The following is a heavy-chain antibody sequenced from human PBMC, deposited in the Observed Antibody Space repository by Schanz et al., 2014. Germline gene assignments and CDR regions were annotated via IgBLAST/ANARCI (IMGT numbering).Heavy chain of an antibody. J-gene: IGHJ5*02. CDR2: IWSDGTNE. D-gene: IGHD3-9*01. CDR1: GFIFRSFG. Sequence: VQLVESGGGVVQPGKSLRLSCATSGFIFRSFGIHWVRQAPGKGLEWVAVIWSDGTNEYYADSVRGRFTISSDSSKNTLYLQMSSLRADDTAVYYCAKAADWPVTRFDPWGQGTLVTVSS. V-gene: IGHV3-33*06. CDR3: AKAADWPVTRFDP.